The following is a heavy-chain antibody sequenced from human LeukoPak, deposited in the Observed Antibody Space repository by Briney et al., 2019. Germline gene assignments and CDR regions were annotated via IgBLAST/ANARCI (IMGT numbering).Heavy chain of an antibody. CDR2: IIPIFGTP. CDR3: ARDPIVVVPAANDAFDI. CDR1: GGTFSNYA. V-gene: IGHV1-69*13. J-gene: IGHJ3*02. Sequence: GASVKVSCKASGGTFSNYAISWVRQAPGQGLEWMGGIIPIFGTPNYAQKFQGRVTIIADESTSTAYMELSRLRSDDTAVYYCARDPIVVVPAANDAFDIWGQGTMVTVSS. D-gene: IGHD2-2*01.